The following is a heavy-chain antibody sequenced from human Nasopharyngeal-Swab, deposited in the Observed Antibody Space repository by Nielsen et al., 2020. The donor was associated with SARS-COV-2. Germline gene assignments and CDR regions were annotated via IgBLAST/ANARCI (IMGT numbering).Heavy chain of an antibody. D-gene: IGHD2-21*01. Sequence: WIRQPPGKGLEWVSYISSSGSTIYYADSVKGRFTISRDNAKNSLYLQMNSLRAEDTAVYYCARDYGTLWRRVPFDIWGQGTMVTVSS. CDR2: ISSSGSTI. V-gene: IGHV3-11*01. CDR3: ARDYGTLWRRVPFDI. J-gene: IGHJ3*02.